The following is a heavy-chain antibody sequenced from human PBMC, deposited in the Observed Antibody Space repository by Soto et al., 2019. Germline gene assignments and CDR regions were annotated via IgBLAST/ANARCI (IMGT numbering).Heavy chain of an antibody. CDR3: ASYTNGVCYRAYYYYYGMDV. CDR2: ISYDGSNK. V-gene: IGHV3-30-3*01. D-gene: IGHD2-8*01. Sequence: QVQLVESGGGVVQPGRSLRLSCAASGFTFSSYAMHWVRQAPGKGLEWVAVISYDGSNKYYADSVKGRFTISRDNSKNTLYRQMNSLRAEDTAVYYCASYTNGVCYRAYYYYYGMDVWGQGTTVTVSS. J-gene: IGHJ6*02. CDR1: GFTFSSYA.